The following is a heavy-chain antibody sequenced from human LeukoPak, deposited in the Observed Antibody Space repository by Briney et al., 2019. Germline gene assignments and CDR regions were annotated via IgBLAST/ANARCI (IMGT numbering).Heavy chain of an antibody. D-gene: IGHD6-13*01. J-gene: IGHJ4*02. V-gene: IGHV4-59*12. CDR2: IYHSGST. Sequence: PSETLSLTCTVSGGSISSYYWSWIRQPPGKGLEWIGEIYHSGSTNYNPSLKSRVTISVDTSKNQFSLKLSSVTAADTAVYYCARDTWGAAAGPDYWGQETLVTVSS. CDR1: GGSISSYY. CDR3: ARDTWGAAAGPDY.